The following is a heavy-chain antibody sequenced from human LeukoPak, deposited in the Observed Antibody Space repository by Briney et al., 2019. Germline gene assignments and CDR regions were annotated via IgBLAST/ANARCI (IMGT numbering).Heavy chain of an antibody. D-gene: IGHD5-12*01. CDR3: ARDLGGSGYPRGDAFDI. Sequence: ASVKVSCKASGYTFTTYGITWVRQAPGQGLEWMGWIRTDNGNTNYAQKLQGRVTLTTDTSTSTAYLELRSLRSEDTAVYYCARDLGGSGYPRGDAFDIWGQGTMVTVSS. V-gene: IGHV1-18*01. CDR2: IRTDNGNT. J-gene: IGHJ3*02. CDR1: GYTFTTYG.